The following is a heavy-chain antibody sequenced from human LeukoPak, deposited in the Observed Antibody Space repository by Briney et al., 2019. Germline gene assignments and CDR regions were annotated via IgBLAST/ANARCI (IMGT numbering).Heavy chain of an antibody. Sequence: GGSLRLPCAASGFTFSSYAMSWVRQAPGKGLEWVSAISGSGGSTYYADSVKGRFTISRDNSKNTLYLQMNSLRAEDTAVYYCANGAGVYDFWSGYSDYYFDYWGQGTLVTVSS. CDR3: ANGAGVYDFWSGYSDYYFDY. J-gene: IGHJ4*02. D-gene: IGHD3-3*01. CDR1: GFTFSSYA. CDR2: ISGSGGST. V-gene: IGHV3-23*01.